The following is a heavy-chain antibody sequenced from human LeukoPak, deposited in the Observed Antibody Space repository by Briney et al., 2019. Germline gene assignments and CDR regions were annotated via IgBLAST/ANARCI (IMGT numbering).Heavy chain of an antibody. CDR1: GXSFTSYW. J-gene: IGHJ5*02. Sequence: SGESLKISCKGSGXSFTSYWIGWVRQMPGKGLEWMWIIYPGDSDTRYSPSFQGQVTISADKSISTAYLQWSSLKASDTAMYYCARHLRGSIAAAGTFDPWGQGTLVTVSS. V-gene: IGHV5-51*01. CDR2: IYPGDSDT. D-gene: IGHD6-13*01. CDR3: ARHLRGSIAAAGTFDP.